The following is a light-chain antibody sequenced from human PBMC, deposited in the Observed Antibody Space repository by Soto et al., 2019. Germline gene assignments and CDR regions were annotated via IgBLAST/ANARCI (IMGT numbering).Light chain of an antibody. V-gene: IGKV3-11*01. CDR3: QQRNYWPIT. J-gene: IGKJ5*01. CDR2: GVS. Sequence: IVFTHTPATLCLCPGERATLSCMAMQFSTNYLIWYQHKPGQAPRLLIYGVSNRATGIPARFSGSGSGTDFTLTINSLEPEDFAVYYCQQRNYWPITFGHGARLEI. CDR1: QFSTNY.